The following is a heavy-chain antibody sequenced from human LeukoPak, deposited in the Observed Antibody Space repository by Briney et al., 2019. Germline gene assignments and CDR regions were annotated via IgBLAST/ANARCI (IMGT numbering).Heavy chain of an antibody. D-gene: IGHD1-26*01. J-gene: IGHJ3*02. Sequence: GGSLRLSCATSGFTVSSNYMSWVRQAPGKGLEWVSIIYSGGSTFYADSVKGRFTISRDNSKNTLYLQMNSLRAEDTAVYYCARGGSYLSAFDIWGQGTMVTVSS. V-gene: IGHV3-53*01. CDR1: GFTVSSNY. CDR2: IYSGGST. CDR3: ARGGSYLSAFDI.